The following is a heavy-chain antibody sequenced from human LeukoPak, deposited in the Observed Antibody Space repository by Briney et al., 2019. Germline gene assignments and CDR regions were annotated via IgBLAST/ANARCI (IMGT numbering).Heavy chain of an antibody. D-gene: IGHD1-26*01. J-gene: IGHJ4*02. CDR2: IIPIFGTA. Sequence: SVKVSCKXSGGTFSSYAISWVRQAPGQGLEWMGGIIPIFGTANYAQKFQGRVTITTDESTSTAYMELSSLRSEDTAVCYCARGWELLAALDYWGQGTLVTVSS. V-gene: IGHV1-69*05. CDR3: ARGWELLAALDY. CDR1: GGTFSSYA.